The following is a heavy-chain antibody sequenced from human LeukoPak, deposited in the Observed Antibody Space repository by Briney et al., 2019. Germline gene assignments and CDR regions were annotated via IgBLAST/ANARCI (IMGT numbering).Heavy chain of an antibody. V-gene: IGHV1-69*13. D-gene: IGHD5-24*01. CDR2: IIHMFGTA. CDR3: ARTPPGDGYKGWFDP. J-gene: IGHJ5*02. CDR1: GYTFTSYY. Sequence: GASVKVSCKASGYTFTSYYMHWVRQAPGQGLEWMGAIIHMFGTAKYAQKFQGRVTITADDSTSAAYMELSSLRSEDTAVYYCARTPPGDGYKGWFDPWGQGTLVTVSS.